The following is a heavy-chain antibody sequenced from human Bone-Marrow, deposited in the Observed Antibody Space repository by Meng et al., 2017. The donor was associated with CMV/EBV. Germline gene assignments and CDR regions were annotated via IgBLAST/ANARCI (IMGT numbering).Heavy chain of an antibody. D-gene: IGHD3-9*01. CDR3: ARNSIVLRYFDWLLGY. CDR2: INPNSGGT. CDR1: GYTFTSYA. J-gene: IGHJ4*02. Sequence: ASVKVSCKASGYTFTSYAMNWVRQAPGQGLEWMGWINPNSGGTNYAQKFQGRVTMTRDTSISTAYMELSRLRSDDTAVYYCARNSIVLRYFDWLLGYWGQGTLVTVSS. V-gene: IGHV1-2*02.